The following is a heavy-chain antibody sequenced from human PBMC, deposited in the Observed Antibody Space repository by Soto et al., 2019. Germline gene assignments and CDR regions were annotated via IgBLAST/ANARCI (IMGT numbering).Heavy chain of an antibody. V-gene: IGHV3-33*01. CDR2: IWYDGSNK. J-gene: IGHJ4*02. CDR1: GFTFSSYG. D-gene: IGHD3-10*01. Sequence: GGSLRLSCAASGFTFSSYGMHWVRQAPGKGLEWVAVIWYDGSNKYYADSVKGRFTISRDNSKNTLYLQMNSLRAEDTAVYYCARGWFGEFPNSKNFDYWGQGT. CDR3: ARGWFGEFPNSKNFDY.